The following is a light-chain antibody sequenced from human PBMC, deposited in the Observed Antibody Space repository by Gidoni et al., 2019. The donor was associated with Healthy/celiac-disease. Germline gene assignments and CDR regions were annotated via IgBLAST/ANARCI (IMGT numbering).Light chain of an antibody. Sequence: EIVLTQSPATLSLSPGERATLSCRASQSVSSYLAWYQQKPGQAPRLLIYDASNRATVIPARFSGSGSATDFTLPISSLEPEDFAVYYCQQRRNWPLTFGPGTKVDIK. CDR3: QQRRNWPLT. CDR1: QSVSSY. CDR2: DAS. J-gene: IGKJ3*01. V-gene: IGKV3-11*01.